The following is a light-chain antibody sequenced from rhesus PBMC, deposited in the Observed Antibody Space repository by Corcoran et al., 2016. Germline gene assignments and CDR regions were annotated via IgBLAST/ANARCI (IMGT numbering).Light chain of an antibody. Sequence: QSAPTQPPSVSGSPGQSVTISCTGTSSDVGAYDYVSWYQQHPGKAPRLMIYDVTKRPSGVSDRFSGSKSGNTASLTISGLQAEDEADYYCSSYGSGSTYIFGDGTRLTVL. V-gene: IGLV2S7*01. CDR1: SSDVGAYDY. CDR2: DVT. CDR3: SSYGSGSTYI. J-gene: IGLJ1*01.